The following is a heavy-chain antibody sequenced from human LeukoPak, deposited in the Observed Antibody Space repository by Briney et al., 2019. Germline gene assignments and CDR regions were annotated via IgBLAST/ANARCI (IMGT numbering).Heavy chain of an antibody. J-gene: IGHJ5*02. CDR1: GYTFTSYD. V-gene: IGHV1-8*01. Sequence: ASVKVSCKASGYTFTSYDINWVRQATGQGLEWMGWMNPNSGNTGYAQKFQGRVTMTRNTSISTAYMELSSLRSEDTAVYYCARLKTAAGKNEGIDPWGQGTLFTVSS. D-gene: IGHD6-13*01. CDR3: ARLKTAAGKNEGIDP. CDR2: MNPNSGNT.